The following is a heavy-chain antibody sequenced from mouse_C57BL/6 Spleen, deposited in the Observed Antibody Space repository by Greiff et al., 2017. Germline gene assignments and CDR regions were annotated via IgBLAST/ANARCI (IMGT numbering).Heavy chain of an antibody. D-gene: IGHD1-1*01. V-gene: IGHV1-69*01. J-gene: IGHJ2*01. CDR1: GYTFTSYW. Sequence: QVQLQQPGAELVMPGASVKLSCKASGYTFTSYWMHWVKQRPGQGLEWIGEIDPSDSYTNYNQKFKGKSTLTVDKSSSTAYMQLSSLTSEDSAVYYCARDYGRSYFDYWGQGTTLTVSS. CDR3: ARDYGRSYFDY. CDR2: IDPSDSYT.